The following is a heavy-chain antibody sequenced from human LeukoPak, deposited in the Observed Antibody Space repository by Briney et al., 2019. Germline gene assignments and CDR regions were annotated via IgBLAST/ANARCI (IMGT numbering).Heavy chain of an antibody. J-gene: IGHJ3*02. CDR1: GFTFSSYS. CDR2: ISSSSSYI. D-gene: IGHD3-22*01. Sequence: GGSLRLSCAAFGFTFSSYSMNWVRQAPGKGLEWVSSISSSSSYIYYADSVKGRFTISRDNAKNSLYMQMNGLRAEDTALYYCARDDSSGYYYGAFYIWGQGTMVTVSS. V-gene: IGHV3-21*01. CDR3: ARDDSSGYYYGAFYI.